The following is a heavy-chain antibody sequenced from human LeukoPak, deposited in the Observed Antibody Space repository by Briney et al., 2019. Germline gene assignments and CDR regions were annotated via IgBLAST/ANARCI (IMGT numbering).Heavy chain of an antibody. CDR1: GGSISSYY. CDR2: IYYSGST. Sequence: SETLSLTCTVSGGSISSYYWGWIRQPPGKGLEWIGSIYYSGSTYYNPSLKSRVTISVDTSKNQFSLKLSSVTAADTAVYYCARALYDYVWGSYRFDYWGQGTLVTVSS. CDR3: ARALYDYVWGSYRFDY. J-gene: IGHJ4*02. V-gene: IGHV4-39*01. D-gene: IGHD3-16*02.